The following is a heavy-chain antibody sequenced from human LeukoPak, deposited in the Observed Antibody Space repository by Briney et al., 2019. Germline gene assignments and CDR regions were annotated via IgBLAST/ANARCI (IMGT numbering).Heavy chain of an antibody. V-gene: IGHV4-39*01. D-gene: IGHD6-6*01. Sequence: SQTLSLTCTVSGGSISSSSYFWGWIRQPPGKGLEWIGSIYYSGSTYYNPSLKSRVTISVDASKNQFSLKLSSVTAADTAVYYCARREGARPMDYWGQGILVTVSS. CDR3: ARREGARPMDY. CDR2: IYYSGST. J-gene: IGHJ4*02. CDR1: GGSISSSSYF.